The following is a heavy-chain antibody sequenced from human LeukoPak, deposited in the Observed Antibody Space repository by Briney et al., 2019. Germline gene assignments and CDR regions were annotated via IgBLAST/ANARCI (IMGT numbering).Heavy chain of an antibody. CDR2: IYHSGST. J-gene: IGHJ1*01. CDR1: GGSISSGGYY. V-gene: IGHV4-30-2*01. Sequence: PSETLSLTCTVSGGSISSGGYYWSWIRQPPGKGLEWIGYIYHSGSTYYNPSLKSRVTISVDRSKNQFSLKLSSVTAADTAVYYCARGGVAAAGPVYEYFQHWGQGTLVTVSS. CDR3: ARGGVAAAGPVYEYFQH. D-gene: IGHD6-13*01.